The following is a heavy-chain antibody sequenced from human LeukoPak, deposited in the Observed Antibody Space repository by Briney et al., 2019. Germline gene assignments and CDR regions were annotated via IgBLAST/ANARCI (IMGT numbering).Heavy chain of an antibody. CDR2: INPNSGGT. V-gene: IGHV1-2*02. Sequence: ASVKVSCKASGYTFTGYYMHWVRQAPGQGLEWMGWINPNSGGTNYAQKFQGRVTMTRDTSISTAYMELSRLRSDDTAVYYCARKSYCTNGVCAPFDYWGQGTLVTVSS. J-gene: IGHJ4*02. D-gene: IGHD2-8*01. CDR1: GYTFTGYY. CDR3: ARKSYCTNGVCAPFDY.